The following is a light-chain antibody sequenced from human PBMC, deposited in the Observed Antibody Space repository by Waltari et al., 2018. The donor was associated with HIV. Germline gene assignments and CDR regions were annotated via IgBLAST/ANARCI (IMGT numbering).Light chain of an antibody. CDR2: DTS. V-gene: IGLV7-46*01. J-gene: IGLJ2*01. CDR1: TGAVTSGHC. Sequence: QAVVPQEPSLTVSPGGTVTLTCASSTGAVTSGHCPYWFQRRPGQAPKTLLYDTSNRHSWTPARFSGSLLGDKAALTLTGAQFEDEADYFCLLSFNGVVVFGGGTSLTVL. CDR3: LLSFNGVVV.